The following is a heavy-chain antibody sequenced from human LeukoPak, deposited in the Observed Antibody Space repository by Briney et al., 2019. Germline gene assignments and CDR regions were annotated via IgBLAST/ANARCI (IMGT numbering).Heavy chain of an antibody. Sequence: ASVKVSCKVSGYTLTELSMHWVRQAPGKGLEWMGGFDPEDGETIYAQKFQGRVTMTEDTSTDTAYMELSSLRSEDTAVYYCATLLYDSSGCYFDYWGQGTLVTVSS. CDR2: FDPEDGET. V-gene: IGHV1-24*01. J-gene: IGHJ4*02. D-gene: IGHD3-22*01. CDR1: GYTLTELS. CDR3: ATLLYDSSGCYFDY.